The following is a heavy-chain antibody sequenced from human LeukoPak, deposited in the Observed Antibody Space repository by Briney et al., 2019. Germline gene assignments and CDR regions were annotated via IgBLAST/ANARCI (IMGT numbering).Heavy chain of an antibody. CDR3: ARGKDIVVVAAYDY. CDR2: INHSASI. D-gene: IGHD2-15*01. CDR1: GGSFSGYF. J-gene: IGHJ4*02. Sequence: SETLSLTCAVYGGSFSGYFWSWIRQPPGKGLEWIGEINHSASINSNPSLKSRVTISLDTSKNQLSLKLSSVTAADTAVYYCARGKDIVVVAAYDYWGQGTLVTVSS. V-gene: IGHV4-34*01.